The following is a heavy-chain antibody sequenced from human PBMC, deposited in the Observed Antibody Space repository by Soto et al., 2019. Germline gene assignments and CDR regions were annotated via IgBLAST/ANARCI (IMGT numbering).Heavy chain of an antibody. V-gene: IGHV3-64*01. Sequence: EVQLVESGGGLAQPGGSLRLSCAASGFTLSSDAMDWVHQAPGKGLEYVSGISSNGIGTYYVNSVKGRFTISRDNSKNTVYLQMDSLRPEDMAVYYCARRARADYYYMDVWGKGTTVTVS. D-gene: IGHD6-6*01. CDR1: GFTLSSDA. CDR2: ISSNGIGT. J-gene: IGHJ6*03. CDR3: ARRARADYYYMDV.